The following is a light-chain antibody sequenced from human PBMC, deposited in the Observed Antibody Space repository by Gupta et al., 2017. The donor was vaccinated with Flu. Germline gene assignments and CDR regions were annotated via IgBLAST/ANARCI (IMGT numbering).Light chain of an antibody. V-gene: IGLV2-14*03. CDR2: DVS. J-gene: IGLJ2*01. Sequence: TISCTGTSIDIGDYRFVSWYQQDPDKAPKLIIYDVSNRHAGVSDRFSGSKSGNTAFLTIAGLQAEDEADYYCSTYRSVNTPVVVFGGGTKLTVL. CDR3: STYRSVNTPVVV. CDR1: SIDIGDYRF.